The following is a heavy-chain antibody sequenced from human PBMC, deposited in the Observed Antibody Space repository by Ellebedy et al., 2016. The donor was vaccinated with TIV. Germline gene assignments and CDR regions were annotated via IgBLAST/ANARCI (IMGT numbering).Heavy chain of an antibody. CDR3: ARGDDCGGDCYAFDY. CDR1: GASIKTYY. CDR2: GYSTGST. J-gene: IGHJ4*02. V-gene: IGHV4-59*13. D-gene: IGHD2-21*02. Sequence: SETLSLTCTVSGASIKTYYCSWIRQVPGKGLEWIGYGYSTGSTNYNPSLSSRFTISVDASKNQFSLKLTSGTAADTAVYYCARGDDCGGDCYAFDYWGQGTLVTVSS.